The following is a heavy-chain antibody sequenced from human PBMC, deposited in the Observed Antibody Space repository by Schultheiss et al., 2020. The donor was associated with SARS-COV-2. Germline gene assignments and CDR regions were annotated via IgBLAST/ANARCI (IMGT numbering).Heavy chain of an antibody. V-gene: IGHV3-30*04. J-gene: IGHJ5*02. D-gene: IGHD1-1*01. CDR2: ISYDGSNK. CDR3: ARDKLRATTVNNWFDP. Sequence: GGSLRLSCTASGFTFGDYAMSWFRQAPGKGLEWVAVISYDGSNKYYADSVKGRFTISRDNSKNTLYLQMNSLRAEDTAVYYCARDKLRATTVNNWFDPWGQGTLVTVSS. CDR1: GFTFGDYA.